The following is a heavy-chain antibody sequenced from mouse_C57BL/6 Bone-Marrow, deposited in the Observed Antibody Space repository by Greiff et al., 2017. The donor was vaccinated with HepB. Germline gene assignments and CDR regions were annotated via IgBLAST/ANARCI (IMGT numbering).Heavy chain of an antibody. CDR2: ISYDGSN. V-gene: IGHV3-6*01. CDR3: ASDYYGSSFFAY. D-gene: IGHD1-1*01. Sequence: EVQLVESGPGLVKPSQSLSLTCSVTGYSITSGYYWNWIRQFPGNKLEWMGYISYDGSNNYNPSLKNRISITRDTSKNQFFLKLNSVTTEDTATYYCASDYYGSSFFAYWGQGTLVTVSA. J-gene: IGHJ3*01. CDR1: GYSITSGYY.